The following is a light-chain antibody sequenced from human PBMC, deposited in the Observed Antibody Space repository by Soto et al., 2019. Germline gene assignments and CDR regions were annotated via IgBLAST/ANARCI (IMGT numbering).Light chain of an antibody. CDR2: WAS. CDR1: QSLLYSSNNKNY. J-gene: IGKJ2*01. CDR3: QQYFTTREYT. Sequence: DIVMTQSPDSLAVSLGERATINCKSSQSLLYSSNNKNYLAWYQQKPRQPPKLLIYWASTRESGFPDLFSGSGSDTDFTLTISSLQAEDVAVYYSQQYFTTREYTFGQGTKLELK. V-gene: IGKV4-1*01.